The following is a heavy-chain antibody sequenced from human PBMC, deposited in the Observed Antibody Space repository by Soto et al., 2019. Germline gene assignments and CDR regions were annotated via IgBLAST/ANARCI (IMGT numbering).Heavy chain of an antibody. J-gene: IGHJ6*01. CDR2: INPDSGRT. CDR1: GYTFTGYY. Sequence: QVQLVQSGPEVGKPGASVKVSCKASGYTFTGYYLYWVRQAPGQGLEWMGYINPDSGRTRYAQKFQGTVTMTRYTSITTAYLELSSLKYDDSAIFYCALSFSQTNIDVWRQGTTVIVSS. V-gene: IGHV1-2*02. CDR3: ALSFSQTNIDV.